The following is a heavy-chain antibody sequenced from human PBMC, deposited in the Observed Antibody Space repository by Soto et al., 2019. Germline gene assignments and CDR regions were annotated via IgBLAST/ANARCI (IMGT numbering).Heavy chain of an antibody. D-gene: IGHD3-10*01. Sequence: SETLSLTGTVSGGSISSGDYYWSWIRQPPGKGLEWIGYIYYSGSTYYNPSLKSRVTISVDTSKNQFSLKLSSVTAADTAAYYCAREPNRIWFGESRSWFDPWGQGTLVTVSS. CDR3: AREPNRIWFGESRSWFDP. V-gene: IGHV4-30-4*01. CDR1: GGSISSGDYY. J-gene: IGHJ5*02. CDR2: IYYSGST.